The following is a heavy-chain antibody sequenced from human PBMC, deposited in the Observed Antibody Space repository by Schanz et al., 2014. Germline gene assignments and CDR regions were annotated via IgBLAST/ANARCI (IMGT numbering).Heavy chain of an antibody. V-gene: IGHV3-7*01. Sequence: VQLVESGGGLVQPGGSLRLCCVASGFTFSRYWMTWVRQAPGKGLEWVANIKQDGSAKNYVDSVKGRFTISRDNPKNSLCLQMNSLRAEDTALYYCARVLGGDEGLDQWGQGTLVTVSS. CDR2: IKQDGSAK. CDR3: ARVLGGDEGLDQ. D-gene: IGHD4-17*01. J-gene: IGHJ4*02. CDR1: GFTFSRYW.